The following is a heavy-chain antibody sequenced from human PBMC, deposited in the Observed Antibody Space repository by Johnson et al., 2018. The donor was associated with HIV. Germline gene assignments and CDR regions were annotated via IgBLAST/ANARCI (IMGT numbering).Heavy chain of an antibody. V-gene: IGHV3-13*01. J-gene: IGHJ3*02. Sequence: VQLVESGGGLVQPGGSLRLSCAASGFTFSSYDMHWVRQATGKGLEWVSAIGHAGGTYYPASVKGRFTISRENAKNSWYLQMNSLGAGDTAGYYCARAQCAVDDAFDIWGQGTMVTVSS. D-gene: IGHD6-19*01. CDR2: IGHAGGT. CDR3: ARAQCAVDDAFDI. CDR1: GFTFSSYD.